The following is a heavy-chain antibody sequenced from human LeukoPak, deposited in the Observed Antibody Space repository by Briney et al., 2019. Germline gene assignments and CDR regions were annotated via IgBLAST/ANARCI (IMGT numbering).Heavy chain of an antibody. D-gene: IGHD4-17*01. V-gene: IGHV1-2*02. Sequence: ASVKVSCKASGYTFTGYYMHWVRQAPGQGLEWMGWINPNSGGTNYAQKFQGRVTMTRDTSISTAYMELSRLRSDDTAVYYCARALYGDHGWFDRWGQGTLVTVSS. CDR1: GYTFTGYY. CDR2: INPNSGGT. J-gene: IGHJ5*02. CDR3: ARALYGDHGWFDR.